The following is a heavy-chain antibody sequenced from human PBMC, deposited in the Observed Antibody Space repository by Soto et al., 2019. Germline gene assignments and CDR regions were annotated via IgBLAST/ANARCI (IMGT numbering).Heavy chain of an antibody. J-gene: IGHJ5*02. D-gene: IGHD3-10*01. V-gene: IGHV4-59*01. CDR3: ARDLTVRHYYGSGSPQYWFAP. Sequence: PSETLSLTCTVSGGSISSYYWSWIRQPPGKGLEWIGYIYYSGSTNYNPSLKSRVTISVDTSKNQFSLKLSSVTAADTAVYYCARDLTVRHYYGSGSPQYWFAPWGQGTLVTVSS. CDR1: GGSISSYY. CDR2: IYYSGST.